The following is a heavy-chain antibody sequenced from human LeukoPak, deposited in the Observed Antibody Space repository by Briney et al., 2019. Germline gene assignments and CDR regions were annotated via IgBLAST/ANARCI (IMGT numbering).Heavy chain of an antibody. CDR1: GFNFNSHT. V-gene: IGHV3-48*04. CDR3: ARDLGDGEYFFDF. J-gene: IGHJ4*02. CDR2: ITSGSTTI. Sequence: EESLRLSCEASGFNFNSHTMGWVRQAPGKGLEWISSITSGSTTIYYGDSVRGRFTVSRDNAKNSLYLQMNSMMVADTAVYFCARDLGDGEYFFDFWGQGTLVSVSS. D-gene: IGHD3-10*01.